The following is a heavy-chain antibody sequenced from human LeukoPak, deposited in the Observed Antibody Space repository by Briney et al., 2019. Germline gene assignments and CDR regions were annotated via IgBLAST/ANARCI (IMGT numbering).Heavy chain of an antibody. V-gene: IGHV4-30-2*01. J-gene: IGHJ5*02. CDR2: IYHTGST. CDR3: ARGDGSGSGRRFDP. Sequence: PSQTLPLTCTVSGASISSGTYSWSWIRQPPGEGLEWIGYIYHTGSTYYNPSLKGRVTISADRSKNQFSLNLPFVTAADTALYYCARGDGSGSGRRFDPWGQGTLITVSS. D-gene: IGHD3-10*01. CDR1: GASISSGTYS.